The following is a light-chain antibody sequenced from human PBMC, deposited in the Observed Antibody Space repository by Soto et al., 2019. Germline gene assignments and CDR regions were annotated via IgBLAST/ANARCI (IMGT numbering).Light chain of an antibody. CDR1: QSVSSY. CDR3: QQRSNWPYT. J-gene: IGKJ2*01. CDR2: DAS. V-gene: IGKV3-11*01. Sequence: EIVLTQSPATLSLSPGERATLSCRASQSVSSYLAWHQQKPGQAPRLLIYDASNRATGIPARFSGSGSGTDFTLTISSLEPEDFAVYYCQQRSNWPYTFGRGTKLEIK.